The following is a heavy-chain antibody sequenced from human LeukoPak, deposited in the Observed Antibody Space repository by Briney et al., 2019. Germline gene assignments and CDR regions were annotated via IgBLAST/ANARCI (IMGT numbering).Heavy chain of an antibody. CDR1: GGSISSGGYY. J-gene: IGHJ6*02. D-gene: IGHD3-3*01. CDR3: ARVRCYDFWSGYTPKGMDV. Sequence: SETLSLTCTVSGGSISSGGYYWSWVRQPPGKGLEWIGEIYHSGSTNYNPSLKSRVTISVDKSKNQFSLKLSSVTAADTAVYYCARVRCYDFWSGYTPKGMDVWGQGTTVTVSS. CDR2: IYHSGST. V-gene: IGHV4-39*07.